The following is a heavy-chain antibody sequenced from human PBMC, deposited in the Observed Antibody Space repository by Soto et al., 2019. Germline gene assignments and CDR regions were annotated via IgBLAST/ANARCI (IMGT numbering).Heavy chain of an antibody. CDR2: IYHSGST. D-gene: IGHD3-10*01. CDR3: ASSSTMVRGDPSYYYYYGMDV. V-gene: IGHV4-30-2*01. Sequence: SETLSLTCAVSGGSISSGVYSWTWIRQPPGKGLEWIGNIYHSGSTSYNPSLKSRVTISVDTSKNQFSLKLSSVTAADTAVYYCASSSTMVRGDPSYYYYYGMDVWGQGTTVTVSS. CDR1: GGSISSGVYS. J-gene: IGHJ6*02.